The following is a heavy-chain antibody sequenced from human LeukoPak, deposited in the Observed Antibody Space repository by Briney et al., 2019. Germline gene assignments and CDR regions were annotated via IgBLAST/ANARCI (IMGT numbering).Heavy chain of an antibody. J-gene: IGHJ4*02. D-gene: IGHD1-26*01. CDR2: INHSGST. Sequence: PSETLSLTCAVYGGSFSGYYWSWIRQPPGKGLEWIGEINHSGSTTYNPSLKSRVTISVDTSKNQFSLKLSSVTVADTAVYYCARGRSYGVFGTKVWYSFPYYFDYWGQGALVTVSS. CDR1: GGSFSGYY. CDR3: ARGRSYGVFGTKVWYSFPYYFDY. V-gene: IGHV4-34*01.